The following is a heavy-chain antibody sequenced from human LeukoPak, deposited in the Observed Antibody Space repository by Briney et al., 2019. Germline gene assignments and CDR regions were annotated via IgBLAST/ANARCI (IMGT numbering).Heavy chain of an antibody. CDR1: GYIVSTYC. CDR3: ARAPSEIGGYYPEYFRH. CDR2: IKSDGST. Sequence: GGSLRLSCAVSGYIVSTYCVHWVRQAQGTGLVGVSRIKSDGSTNYANSVKGRFTISRDNAKNAVSLQMNSLRPEDTGVYYCARAPSEIGGYYPEYFRHWGQGTLVTVSS. D-gene: IGHD3-22*01. V-gene: IGHV3-74*01. J-gene: IGHJ1*01.